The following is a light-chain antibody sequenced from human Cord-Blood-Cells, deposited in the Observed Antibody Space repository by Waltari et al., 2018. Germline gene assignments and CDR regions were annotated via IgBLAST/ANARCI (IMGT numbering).Light chain of an antibody. J-gene: IGKJ1*01. CDR1: QSLVHSDGNTY. CDR2: KVS. V-gene: IGKV2-30*02. CDR3: MQGTHWPPT. Sequence: DVVMTQSPLSLPVTLGQPASISCRSSQSLVHSDGNTYLNWFQQRPGQSTRRLIYKVSNRDSGVPDRFSGSGSGTDFTLKISRVEAEDVGVYYCMQGTHWPPTFGQGTEVEIK.